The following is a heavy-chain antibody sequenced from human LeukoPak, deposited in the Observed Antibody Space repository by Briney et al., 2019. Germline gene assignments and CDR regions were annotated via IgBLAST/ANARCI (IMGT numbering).Heavy chain of an antibody. V-gene: IGHV4-59*11. Sequence: SETLSLTCTVSGGSISSHYWSWIRQPPGKGLEWIGYIYYSGSTNYNPSLKSRVTISVDTFKNQFSLKLSSVTAADTAVYYCARTAPNDAFDIWGQGTMVTVSS. CDR1: GGSISSHY. D-gene: IGHD5-18*01. CDR3: ARTAPNDAFDI. J-gene: IGHJ3*02. CDR2: IYYSGST.